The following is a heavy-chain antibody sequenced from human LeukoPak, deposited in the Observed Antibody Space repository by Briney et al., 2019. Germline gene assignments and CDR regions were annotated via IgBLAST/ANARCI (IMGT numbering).Heavy chain of an antibody. D-gene: IGHD5-18*01. V-gene: IGHV3-48*02. J-gene: IGHJ4*02. CDR2: VSASSNI. CDR3: VRDALHTAHFDY. CDR1: GFTFSSYT. Sequence: PGGSLRLSCAASGFTFSSYTMNLVRQAPGKGLQWVSTVSASSNIHYSESVKGRFTISRDNARNSLYLQMNSLRDEDTAVYYCVRDALHTAHFDYWGQGTLVTVSS.